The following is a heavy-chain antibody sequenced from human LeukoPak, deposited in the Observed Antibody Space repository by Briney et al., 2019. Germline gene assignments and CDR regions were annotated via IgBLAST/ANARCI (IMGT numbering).Heavy chain of an antibody. CDR3: ASGLGYYDFWSGYYPPGGEAFDI. D-gene: IGHD3-3*01. J-gene: IGHJ3*02. V-gene: IGHV5-51*01. CDR2: IYPGDSDT. Sequence: GESLKISCKGSGYSFTSYWIGGVRQMPGKGLEWMGIIYPGDSDTRYSPSFQGQVTISADKSISTAYLQWSSLKASDTAMYYCASGLGYYDFWSGYYPPGGEAFDIWGQGTMVTVSS. CDR1: GYSFTSYW.